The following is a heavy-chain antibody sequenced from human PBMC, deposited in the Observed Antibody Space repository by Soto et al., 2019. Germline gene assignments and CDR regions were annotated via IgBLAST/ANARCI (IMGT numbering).Heavy chain of an antibody. CDR3: ARGGYYDSGLYKGDLDV. V-gene: IGHV1-2*02. CDR2: LNTDSVEA. Sequence: QAQLVQSGAEMKKSGASLKISCGASGYSLTGYYLHLLLQAPGQGLEWLGWLNTDSVEAIYAMKFQGRVTMTRDTTSSTAYLEVWTLTSDDTSISYCARGGYYDSGLYKGDLDVWGQGTFVTVSS. D-gene: IGHD3-22*01. CDR1: GYSLTGYY. J-gene: IGHJ3*01.